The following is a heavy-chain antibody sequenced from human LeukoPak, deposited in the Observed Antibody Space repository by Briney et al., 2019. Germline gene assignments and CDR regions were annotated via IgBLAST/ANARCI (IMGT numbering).Heavy chain of an antibody. CDR1: GFTFSGSA. Sequence: GGSLRLSCAASGFTFSGSAMHWVRQASGKGLEWVGRIRSKTNNYATAYATSVKGRFTISRDDSKNMAYLQMNSLKTEDTAVYYCTTVAYYYYYYMDVWGKGTTVTISS. J-gene: IGHJ6*03. CDR2: IRSKTNNYAT. V-gene: IGHV3-73*01. D-gene: IGHD4-23*01. CDR3: TTVAYYYYYYMDV.